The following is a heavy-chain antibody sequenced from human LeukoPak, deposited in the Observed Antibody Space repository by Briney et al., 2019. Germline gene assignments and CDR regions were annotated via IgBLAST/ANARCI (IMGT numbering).Heavy chain of an antibody. V-gene: IGHV3-7*03. Sequence: GGSLRLSCAASGFTLSSYWMSWVRQAPGKGLEWVANINQDVSEINYVDSVKGRFTISRDNSKNTLYLQMNSLRAEDTAVYYCARVPSWKGYMDVWGKGTTVTVSS. CDR2: INQDVSEI. D-gene: IGHD1-1*01. J-gene: IGHJ6*03. CDR1: GFTLSSYW. CDR3: ARVPSWKGYMDV.